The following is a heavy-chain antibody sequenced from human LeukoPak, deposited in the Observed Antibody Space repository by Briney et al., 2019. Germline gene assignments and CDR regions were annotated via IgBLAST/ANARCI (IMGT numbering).Heavy chain of an antibody. J-gene: IGHJ4*02. CDR3: AKWGRDYGDEY. CDR1: GFTFSSYA. CDR2: ISGSGGST. V-gene: IGHV3-23*01. Sequence: GGSLRLSCAASGFTFSSYAMSWVRQAPGKGLEWVSAISGSGGSTYYADSVKGRFTISRDNSKNTLYLQMNSPRAEDTAVYYCAKWGRDYGDEYWGQGTLVTVSS. D-gene: IGHD4-17*01.